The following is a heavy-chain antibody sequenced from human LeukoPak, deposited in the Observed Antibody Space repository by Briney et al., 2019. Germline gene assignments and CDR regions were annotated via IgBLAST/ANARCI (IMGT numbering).Heavy chain of an antibody. CDR3: ARAYSERYGLGYYYMDV. D-gene: IGHD1-26*01. V-gene: IGHV3-21*01. Sequence: PGGSLRLSCAASGFTFSSYGMHWVRQAPGKGLEWVSSISSSSSYIYYADSVKGRFTISRDNAKKSVYLQMNSLRAEDTAVYYCARAYSERYGLGYYYMDVWGKGTTVTISS. CDR2: ISSSSSYI. J-gene: IGHJ6*03. CDR1: GFTFSSYG.